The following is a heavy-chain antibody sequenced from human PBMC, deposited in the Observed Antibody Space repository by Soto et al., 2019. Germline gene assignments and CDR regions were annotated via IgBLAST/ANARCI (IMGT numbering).Heavy chain of an antibody. V-gene: IGHV4-59*08. J-gene: IGHJ4*02. D-gene: IGHD2-15*01. CDR1: GASISAYY. CDR2: IYYSGST. Sequence: SETLSLTCTVSGASISAYYWSWIRQPPGKGLEWIGYIYYSGSTNFNPSLKSRVTISVDTSKNQFSLKLSSVTAADTPGYYCASGAAGAKDSRYFDYWGQGTLVTVSS. CDR3: ASGAAGAKDSRYFDY.